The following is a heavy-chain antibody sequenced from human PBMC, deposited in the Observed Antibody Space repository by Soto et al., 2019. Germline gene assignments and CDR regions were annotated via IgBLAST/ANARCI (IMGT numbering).Heavy chain of an antibody. V-gene: IGHV3-33*01. Sequence: GGSLRLSCAASGFTFSSYGMHWVRQAPGKGLEWVAVIWYDGSNKYYADSVKGRFTISRDNSKNTLYLQMNSLRAEDTAVYYCAREGYDFWKPYGMDGWGQGTTVTVSS. J-gene: IGHJ6*02. CDR2: IWYDGSNK. D-gene: IGHD3-3*01. CDR3: AREGYDFWKPYGMDG. CDR1: GFTFSSYG.